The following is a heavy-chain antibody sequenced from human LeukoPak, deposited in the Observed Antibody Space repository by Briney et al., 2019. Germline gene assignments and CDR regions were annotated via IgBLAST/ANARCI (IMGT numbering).Heavy chain of an antibody. Sequence: GGSLRLSCAASGFTFSSYAMSWVRQAPGKGLEWVSAISGSGGSTYYADSVKGRFTISRDNSKNTLYLQMSSLRAEDTAVYYCAKAPSMLSSAFDIWGQGTMVTVSS. CDR2: ISGSGGST. V-gene: IGHV3-23*01. D-gene: IGHD3-10*02. J-gene: IGHJ3*02. CDR3: AKAPSMLSSAFDI. CDR1: GFTFSSYA.